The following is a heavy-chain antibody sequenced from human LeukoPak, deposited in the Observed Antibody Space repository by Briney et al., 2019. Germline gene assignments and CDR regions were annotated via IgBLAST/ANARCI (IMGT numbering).Heavy chain of an antibody. V-gene: IGHV4-39*01. CDR3: ARQRRQLVLLHWFDP. CDR2: MYYSGST. CDR1: GGSISSSSYY. Sequence: NPSETLSLTCAVSGGSISSSSYYWGWIRQPPGKGLEWIASMYYSGSTYYNPSLKSRVTISIDTSKKQFSLKLSSVTAADTAVYYCARQRRQLVLLHWFDPWGQGTLVTVSS. J-gene: IGHJ5*02. D-gene: IGHD6-13*01.